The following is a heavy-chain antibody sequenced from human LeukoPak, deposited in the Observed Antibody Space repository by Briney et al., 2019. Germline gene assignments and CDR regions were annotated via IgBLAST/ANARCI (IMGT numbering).Heavy chain of an antibody. CDR1: GGTFSSYT. D-gene: IGHD3-22*01. V-gene: IGHV1-2*06. J-gene: IGHJ4*02. CDR2: INPNSGGT. CDR3: ARVYDSSGTDY. Sequence: EASVKVSCKASGGTFSSYTISWVRQAPGQGLEWMGRINPNSGGTNYAQKFQGRVTMTRDTSISTAYMELSRLRPDDTAVYYCARVYDSSGTDYWGQGTLVTVSS.